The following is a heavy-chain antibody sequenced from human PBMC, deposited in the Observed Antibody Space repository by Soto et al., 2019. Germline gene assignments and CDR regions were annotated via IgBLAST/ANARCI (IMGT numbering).Heavy chain of an antibody. CDR2: ISYDGTNK. V-gene: IGHV3-30-3*02. Sequence: GALRLSCAASGFTFSSYAMHWVRQAPGKGLEWVAVISYDGTNKYYADSVKGRFTISRDNSKNTLYLQMNNLRAEDTAVYYCAKDNCISTSCYRLYNWFDPWGQGTLVTVSP. CDR3: AKDNCISTSCYRLYNWFDP. CDR1: GFTFSSYA. D-gene: IGHD2-2*01. J-gene: IGHJ5*02.